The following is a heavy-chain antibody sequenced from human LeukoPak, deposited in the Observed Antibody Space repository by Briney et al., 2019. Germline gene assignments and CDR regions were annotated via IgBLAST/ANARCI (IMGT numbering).Heavy chain of an antibody. CDR2: INYSGAT. D-gene: IGHD6-19*01. J-gene: IGHJ4*02. CDR3: ATTFSYTSGGYDY. Sequence: SETLSLTCTVSGDSISGNSYHWGWIRQSPGKGLEWIGSINYSGATYYNPSLKSRVSISVDTSKDQFSLKVTSVTAADTAVYYCATTFSYTSGGYDYWGQGTLVTVSS. V-gene: IGHV4-39*01. CDR1: GDSISGNSYH.